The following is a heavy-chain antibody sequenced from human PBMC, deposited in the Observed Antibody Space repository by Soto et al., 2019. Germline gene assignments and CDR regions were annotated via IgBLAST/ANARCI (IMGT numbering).Heavy chain of an antibody. J-gene: IGHJ6*02. Sequence: VGSLRLSCAASGFTFSSYAMSWVRQAPGKGLEWVSAISGSGGSTYYADSVKGRFTISRDNSKNTLYLQMNSLRAEDTAVYYCAARGVVVPAAMRGYGMDVWGQGTTVTVSS. V-gene: IGHV3-23*01. D-gene: IGHD2-2*01. CDR1: GFTFSSYA. CDR3: AARGVVVPAAMRGYGMDV. CDR2: ISGSGGST.